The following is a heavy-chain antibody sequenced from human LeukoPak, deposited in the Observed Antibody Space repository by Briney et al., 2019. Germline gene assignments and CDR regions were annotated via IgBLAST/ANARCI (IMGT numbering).Heavy chain of an antibody. CDR2: IYTTGST. V-gene: IGHV4-4*07. CDR3: ARPRSSSGWDGDFDS. Sequence: PSETLSLTCTVSGGSISGYYWSWIRQPAGKGLEWIGRIYTTGSTNYNPSLKSRVTMSVDTSKNQFSLKLSSVTAADTAVYYCARPRSSSGWDGDFDSWGQGNLVTVSS. D-gene: IGHD6-19*01. J-gene: IGHJ4*02. CDR1: GGSISGYY.